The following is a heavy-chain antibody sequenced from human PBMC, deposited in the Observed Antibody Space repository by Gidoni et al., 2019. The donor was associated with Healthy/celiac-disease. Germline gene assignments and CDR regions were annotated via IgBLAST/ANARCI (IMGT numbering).Heavy chain of an antibody. CDR2: ISYDGSNK. V-gene: IGHV3-30*18. J-gene: IGHJ5*02. D-gene: IGHD2-8*01. CDR1: GFTFSSYG. CDR3: AKDRGEWQLMYNWFDP. Sequence: QVQLVASGGGVVQPGRCLRLSCAASGFTFSSYGMHWVRQAPGKGLEWVAVISYDGSNKYYADSVKGRFTISRDNSKNTLYLQMNSLRAEDTAVYYCAKDRGEWQLMYNWFDPWGQGTLVTVSS.